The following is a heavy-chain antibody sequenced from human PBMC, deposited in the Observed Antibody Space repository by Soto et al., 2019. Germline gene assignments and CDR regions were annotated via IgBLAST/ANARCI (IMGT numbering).Heavy chain of an antibody. J-gene: IGHJ4*02. CDR1: GFPFSSSG. D-gene: IGHD2-2*01. V-gene: IGHV3-23*01. CDR2: IGPNPANT. CDR3: TTARHCSSDACPAAE. Sequence: EVQLLESGGGLVQPGGSLRLSCAASGFPFSSSGMLWVRQPPGEGLEWVSAIGPNPANTNYRDSVKGRFTISRDNSRNTVFLHMTALRAEDTALYYCTTARHCSSDACPAAEWGQGTLITVSS.